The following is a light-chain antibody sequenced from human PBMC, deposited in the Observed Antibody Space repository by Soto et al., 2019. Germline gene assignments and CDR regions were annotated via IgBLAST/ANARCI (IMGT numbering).Light chain of an antibody. Sequence: DIVMTQTPLSLPVTPGEPASISCRSSQSPLDSHDGNTYLDWYLQRPGQSPQIRIYTLSYRASGVPDRFSGSGSGTDFTLKISRVEAEDVGVYDCMQRREFPYTFGQGTKLESK. V-gene: IGKV2-40*01. J-gene: IGKJ2*01. CDR2: TLS. CDR1: QSPLDSHDGNTY. CDR3: MQRREFPYT.